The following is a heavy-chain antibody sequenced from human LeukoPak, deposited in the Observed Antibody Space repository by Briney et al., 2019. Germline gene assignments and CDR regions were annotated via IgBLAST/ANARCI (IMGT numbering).Heavy chain of an antibody. CDR3: ARISNWNDGYFDY. CDR2: IYYSGYT. V-gene: IGHV4-59*01. D-gene: IGHD1-1*01. J-gene: IGHJ4*02. CDR1: GGSISSYY. Sequence: SETLSLTCTVSGGSISSYYWSWIRQPPGKGLEWIGYIYYSGYTNYNPSLKSRVTISVDTFKNQFSLKLSSVTTADTAVYCCARISNWNDGYFDYWGQGTLVFVSS.